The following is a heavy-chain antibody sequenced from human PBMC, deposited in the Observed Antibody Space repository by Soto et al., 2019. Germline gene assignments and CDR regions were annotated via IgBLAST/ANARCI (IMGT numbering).Heavy chain of an antibody. D-gene: IGHD5-12*01. CDR1: GGSISSGGYS. CDR2: IYHSGST. J-gene: IGHJ4*02. Sequence: SETLSLTCAVSGGSISSGGYSWSWIRQPPGKGLEWIGYIYHSGSTKYNPSLNSRVTISVDTSKNQFSLTVTSVTAADTAVYYCARRIVATEPIYYWGQGTLVTVPS. CDR3: ARRIVATEPIYY. V-gene: IGHV4-30-2*01.